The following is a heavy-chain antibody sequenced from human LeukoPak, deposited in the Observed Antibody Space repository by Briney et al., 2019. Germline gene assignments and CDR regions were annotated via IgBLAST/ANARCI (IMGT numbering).Heavy chain of an antibody. J-gene: IGHJ4*02. CDR1: GGTFSSYA. CDR3: ARGGDPLFNRYSRPYYFDY. CDR2: IIPIFGTA. V-gene: IGHV1-69*05. D-gene: IGHD5-18*01. Sequence: SVKVSRKASGGTFSSYAISWVRQAPGQGLEWMGGIIPIFGTANYAQKFRGRVTITTDESTSTAYMELSSLRSEDTAVYYCARGGDPLFNRYSRPYYFDYWGQGTLVTVSS.